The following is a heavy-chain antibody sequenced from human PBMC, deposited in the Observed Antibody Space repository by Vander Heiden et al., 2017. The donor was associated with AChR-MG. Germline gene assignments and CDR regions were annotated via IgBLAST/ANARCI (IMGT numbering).Heavy chain of an antibody. V-gene: IGHV1-24*01. J-gene: IGHJ4*02. D-gene: IGHD3-22*01. CDR1: GYTLPELS. Sequence: QVQLVQSGAEVKKPGASVKVSCKVSGYTLPELSMHWVRQAPGKGLEWMGGFDPEDGETIYAQKFQGRVTMTEDTSTDTAYMELSSLRSEDTAVYYCATELIMGYYYDSSGYSPGYWGQGTLVTVSS. CDR3: ATELIMGYYYDSSGYSPGY. CDR2: FDPEDGET.